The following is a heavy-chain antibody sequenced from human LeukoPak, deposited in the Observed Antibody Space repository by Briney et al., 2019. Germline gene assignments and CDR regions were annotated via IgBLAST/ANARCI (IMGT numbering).Heavy chain of an antibody. CDR2: FYHSGTI. CDR3: ARQVVVPNKAGWYFDL. J-gene: IGHJ2*01. Sequence: PSETLSLTCLVSGGSLTSDNYFWGWIRQPPEKGLEWIGGFYHSGTIFYSPSLGSRVAISIDTSKIQFSLRLLSVTAADTAVFYCARQVVVPNKAGWYFDLWGRGTLVTVSS. D-gene: IGHD2-15*01. CDR1: GGSLTSDNYF. V-gene: IGHV4-39*01.